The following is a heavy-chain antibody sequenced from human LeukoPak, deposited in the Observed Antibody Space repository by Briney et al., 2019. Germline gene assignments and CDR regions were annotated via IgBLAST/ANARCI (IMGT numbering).Heavy chain of an antibody. D-gene: IGHD6-19*01. V-gene: IGHV1-18*01. CDR1: GYTFTSYG. CDR2: ISAYNGNT. CDR3: ARAFPIAVAGTGFYYFDY. J-gene: IGHJ4*02. Sequence: ASVKVSCKASGYTFTSYGISWVRQAPGQGLEWMGWISAYNGNTNYAQKLQGRVTMTTDTSTGTAYMELRSLRSDDTAVYYCARAFPIAVAGTGFYYFDYWGQGTLVTVSS.